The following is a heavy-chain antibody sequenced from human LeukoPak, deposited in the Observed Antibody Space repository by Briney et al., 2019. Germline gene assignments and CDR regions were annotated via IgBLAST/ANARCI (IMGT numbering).Heavy chain of an antibody. J-gene: IGHJ5*02. CDR3: ARQEYCSGGSCYTWFDP. CDR1: GYSITNYW. D-gene: IGHD2-15*01. Sequence: GESLKISCKGSGYSITNYWIGWVRQMPGKGLEWMGIIYPADSDITYSPSFQGQVTISADKSISTAYLQWSSLKASDTAMYYCARQEYCSGGSCYTWFDPWGQRTLVTVSS. CDR2: IYPADSDI. V-gene: IGHV5-51*01.